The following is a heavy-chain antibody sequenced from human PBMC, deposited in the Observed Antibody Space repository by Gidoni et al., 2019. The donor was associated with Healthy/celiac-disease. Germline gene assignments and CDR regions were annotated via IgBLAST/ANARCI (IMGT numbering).Heavy chain of an antibody. J-gene: IGHJ3*02. Sequence: EVQLVESGGGVVKPGGSRRLSCAASGVTFSNAWMNWVRQAPGKGLEWVGRINSKTDGGTTDYAAPVKGRFTISRDDSKNTLYLQMNSLKTEDTAVYYCTPWGSGSYFGAFDIWGQGTMVTVSS. CDR3: TPWGSGSYFGAFDI. CDR1: GVTFSNAW. D-gene: IGHD1-26*01. V-gene: IGHV3-15*07. CDR2: INSKTDGGTT.